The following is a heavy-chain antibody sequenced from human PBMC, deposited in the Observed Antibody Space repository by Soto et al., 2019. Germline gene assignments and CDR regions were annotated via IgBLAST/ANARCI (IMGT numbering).Heavy chain of an antibody. D-gene: IGHD1-26*01. CDR3: AKDPSGGWQVGPYFDY. V-gene: IGHV3-23*01. J-gene: IGHJ4*02. CDR1: GFTFSTYA. CDR2: ISGSGGST. Sequence: GGSLRLSCAASGFTFSTYAMSWVRQAPGKGLEWVSAISGSGGSTYYADSVKGRFTISRDNSKNTLYLQMNSLRAEDTAVYYCAKDPSGGWQVGPYFDYWGQGTLVTVSS.